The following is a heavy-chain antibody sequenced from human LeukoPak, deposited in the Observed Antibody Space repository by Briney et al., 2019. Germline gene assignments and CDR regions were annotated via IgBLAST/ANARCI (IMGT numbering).Heavy chain of an antibody. CDR2: MNPNSGNT. CDR1: GYTFTSYD. Sequence: ASVKVSCKASGYTFTSYDINWVRQATGQGLEWMGWMNPNSGNTGYAQKFQGRVTMTRNTSISTAYMELSSLRSEDTAVYYCARGLRYFDWLNHAFDYWGQGTLVTVSS. V-gene: IGHV1-8*01. D-gene: IGHD3-9*01. J-gene: IGHJ4*02. CDR3: ARGLRYFDWLNHAFDY.